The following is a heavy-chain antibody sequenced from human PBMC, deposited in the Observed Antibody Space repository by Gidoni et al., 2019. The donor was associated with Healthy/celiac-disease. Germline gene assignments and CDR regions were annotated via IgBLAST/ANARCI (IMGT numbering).Heavy chain of an antibody. Sequence: QVQLVESGGGLVKPGGSLRLSCAASGFTFSDYYMRWIRQAPGKGLGWVSYISSSGSTIYYADSVKGRFTISRDNAKNSLYLQMNSLRAEDTAVYYCARDGRVYCSSTSCYRNYYYYMDVWGKGTTVTVSS. J-gene: IGHJ6*03. CDR1: GFTFSDYY. V-gene: IGHV3-11*01. D-gene: IGHD2-2*02. CDR2: ISSSGSTI. CDR3: ARDGRVYCSSTSCYRNYYYYMDV.